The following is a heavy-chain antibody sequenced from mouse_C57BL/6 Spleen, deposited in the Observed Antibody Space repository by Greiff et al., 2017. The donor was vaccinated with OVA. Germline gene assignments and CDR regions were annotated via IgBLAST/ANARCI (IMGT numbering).Heavy chain of an antibody. CDR2: IYPGDGDT. Sequence: VQLQQSGPELVKPGASVKISCKASGYAFSSSWMNWVKQRPGKGLEWIGRIYPGDGDTNYNGKFKGKATLTADKSSSTAYMQLSSLTSEDSAVYFCARPPSYDYDDYWGQGTTLTVSS. CDR1: GYAFSSSW. V-gene: IGHV1-82*01. J-gene: IGHJ2*01. CDR3: ARPPSYDYDDY. D-gene: IGHD2-4*01.